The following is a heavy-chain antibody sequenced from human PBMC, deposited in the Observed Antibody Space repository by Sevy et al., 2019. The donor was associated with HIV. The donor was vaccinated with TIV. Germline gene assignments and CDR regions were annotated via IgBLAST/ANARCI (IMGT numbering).Heavy chain of an antibody. CDR1: GGTFSSYA. J-gene: IGHJ4*02. CDR3: VRGTTFYDFWTGGDY. D-gene: IGHD3-3*01. V-gene: IGHV1-69*04. Sequence: ASVKVSWKASGGTFSSYAISWVRQAPGQGLEWMGRIIPILGIANYAQKFQGRVTITADKSTSTAYMELSSLRSEDTAVYYCVRGTTFYDFWTGGDYWGQGTLVTVSS. CDR2: IIPILGIA.